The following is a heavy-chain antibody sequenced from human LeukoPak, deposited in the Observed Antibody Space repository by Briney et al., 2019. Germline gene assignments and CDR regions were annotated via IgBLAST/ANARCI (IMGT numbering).Heavy chain of an antibody. Sequence: GGSLRLSCAASGFTFDDYAMHWVRQAPGKGLEWVSGISWNSGSIGYADSVKGRFTISRDNAKNSLYLQMNSLRAEDTAVYYCAKGLYSSGWYWGAWGQGTLVTVSS. CDR1: GFTFDDYA. CDR2: ISWNSGSI. D-gene: IGHD6-19*01. CDR3: AKGLYSSGWYWGA. J-gene: IGHJ4*02. V-gene: IGHV3-9*01.